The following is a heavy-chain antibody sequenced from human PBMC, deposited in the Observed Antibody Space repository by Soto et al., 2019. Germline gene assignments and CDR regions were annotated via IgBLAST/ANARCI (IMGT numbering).Heavy chain of an antibody. CDR2: IKQDGSEK. D-gene: IGHD3-10*01. J-gene: IGHJ6*03. CDR3: AREVGTMVRGVIRIYYYYYMDV. Sequence: GGSLRLSCAASGFTFSSYWMSWVRQAPGKGLEWVANIKQDGSEKYYVDSVKGRFTISRDNAKNSLYVQMNSLRAEDTAVYYCAREVGTMVRGVIRIYYYYYMDVWGKGTTVTVSS. CDR1: GFTFSSYW. V-gene: IGHV3-7*01.